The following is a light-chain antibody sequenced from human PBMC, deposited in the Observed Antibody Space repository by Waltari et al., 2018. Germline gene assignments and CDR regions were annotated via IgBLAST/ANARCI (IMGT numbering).Light chain of an antibody. Sequence: DIQLTQSPSFLSASVGHRITITCRASQDISSYLAWYQQKPGRAPKVMIYGASSLQSGVASRFSGSGSGTEFNLTISSLQPEDFATYYCQQVKTYPLTFGGGTKVEIK. CDR3: QQVKTYPLT. J-gene: IGKJ4*01. V-gene: IGKV1-9*01. CDR2: GAS. CDR1: QDISSY.